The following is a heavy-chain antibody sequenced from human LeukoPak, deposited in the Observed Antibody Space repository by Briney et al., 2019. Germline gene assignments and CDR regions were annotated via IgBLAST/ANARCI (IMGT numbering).Heavy chain of an antibody. D-gene: IGHD1-1*01. CDR1: GGSFSGYY. CDR2: IYYSGST. J-gene: IGHJ4*02. V-gene: IGHV4-34*01. CDR3: ARGRTPPFDY. Sequence: SETLSLTCAVYGGSFSGYYWSWIRQPPGKGLEWIGSIYYSGSTYYNPSLKSRVTISVDTSKNQFSLKLSSVTAADTAVYYCARGRTPPFDYWGQGTLVTVSS.